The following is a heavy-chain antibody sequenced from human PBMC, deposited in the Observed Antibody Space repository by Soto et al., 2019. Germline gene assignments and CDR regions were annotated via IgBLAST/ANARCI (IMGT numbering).Heavy chain of an antibody. CDR3: ARFVRHQLPTIDY. Sequence: ASVKVSCKASGYTFTDYDINWVRQATGQGLEWMGWMNPSSGYTGYAQKFQGRVTLTWDTSISTAYMELSSLTSADTAVYYCARFVRHQLPTIDYWGQGALVTVAS. CDR1: GYTFTDYD. J-gene: IGHJ4*02. V-gene: IGHV1-8*01. CDR2: MNPSSGYT. D-gene: IGHD1-26*01.